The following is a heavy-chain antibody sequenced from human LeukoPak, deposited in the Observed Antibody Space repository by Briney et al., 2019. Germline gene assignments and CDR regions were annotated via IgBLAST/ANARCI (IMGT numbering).Heavy chain of an antibody. V-gene: IGHV1-46*01. J-gene: IGHJ4*02. D-gene: IGHD1-26*01. CDR1: GYTFTSYY. CDR2: INPSGGST. Sequence: APVKVSCKASGYTFTSYYMHWVRQAPGQGLEWMGIINPSGGSTSYAQKFQGRVTMTRDTSTSTVYMELSSLRSEDTAVYYCARQERNSGSNWVVGYWGQGTLVTVSS. CDR3: ARQERNSGSNWVVGY.